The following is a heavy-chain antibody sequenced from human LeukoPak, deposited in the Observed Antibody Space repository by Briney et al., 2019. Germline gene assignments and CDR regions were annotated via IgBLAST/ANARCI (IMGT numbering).Heavy chain of an antibody. CDR1: GFTFSTYW. D-gene: IGHD3-16*02. CDR3: ARDIELST. Sequence: GGSLRLSCAASGFTFSTYWMHWVRQAPGKGLVWVSRITSDGSSTSYADSVKGRFTISRDNAKNTLSLQMNSLRVEDTAIYYCARDIELSTWGLGTLVTVSS. J-gene: IGHJ3*01. CDR2: ITSDGSST. V-gene: IGHV3-74*01.